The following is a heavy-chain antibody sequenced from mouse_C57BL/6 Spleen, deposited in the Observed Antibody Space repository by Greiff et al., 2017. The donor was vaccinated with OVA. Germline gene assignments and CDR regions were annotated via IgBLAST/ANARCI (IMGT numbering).Heavy chain of an antibody. CDR3: ARGGTSWFAY. CDR1: GYTFTSYW. Sequence: QVQLKQPGAELVRPGSSVKLSCKAPGYTFTSYWMHWVKQRPIQGLEWIGNIDPSDSETHYNQKFKDKATLTVDKSSSTAYMQLSSLTSEDSAVYYCARGGTSWFAYWGQGTLVTVSA. V-gene: IGHV1-52*01. CDR2: IDPSDSET. J-gene: IGHJ3*01. D-gene: IGHD3-3*01.